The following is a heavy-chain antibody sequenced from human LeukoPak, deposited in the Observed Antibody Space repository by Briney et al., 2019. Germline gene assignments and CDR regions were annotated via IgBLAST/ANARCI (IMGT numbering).Heavy chain of an antibody. CDR3: ARDNGDYNFDY. CDR1: GYTFTSNY. Sequence: ASVKVSCKASGYTFTSNYIHWVRQAPGQGLEWMGMIYPRDGSTSYAQKFQGRVTVTRDTSTSTVHMELSGLRSEDTAVYYCARDNGDYNFDYWGQGTLVTVSS. D-gene: IGHD4-17*01. J-gene: IGHJ4*02. V-gene: IGHV1-46*01. CDR2: IYPRDGST.